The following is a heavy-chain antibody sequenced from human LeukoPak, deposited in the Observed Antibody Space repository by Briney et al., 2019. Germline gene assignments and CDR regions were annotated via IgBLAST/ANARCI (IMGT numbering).Heavy chain of an antibody. Sequence: GGSLRLSCAASGFTFSSYAMSWVRQAPGKGLEWVSAISGSGGSTYYADSVKGRFTISGDNSKNTLYLQMNSLRAEDTAVYYCARPRPKVPAAIPFDYWGQGTLVTVSS. CDR3: ARPRPKVPAAIPFDY. CDR1: GFTFSSYA. CDR2: ISGSGGST. V-gene: IGHV3-23*01. J-gene: IGHJ4*02. D-gene: IGHD2-2*02.